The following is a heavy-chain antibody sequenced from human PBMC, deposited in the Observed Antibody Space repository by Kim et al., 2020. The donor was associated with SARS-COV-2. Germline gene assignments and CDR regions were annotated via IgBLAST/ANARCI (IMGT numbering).Heavy chain of an antibody. CDR1: GFTFSSYS. D-gene: IGHD6-6*01. J-gene: IGHJ4*02. V-gene: IGHV3-21*01. CDR2: ISSSSSYI. CDR3: AKPKDSSSSLISDY. Sequence: GGSLRLSCAASGFTFSSYSMNWVRQAPGKGLEWVSSISSSSSYIYYADSVKGRFTISRDNAKNSLYLQMNSLRAEDTAVYYCAKPKDSSSSLISDYWGQGTLVTVSS.